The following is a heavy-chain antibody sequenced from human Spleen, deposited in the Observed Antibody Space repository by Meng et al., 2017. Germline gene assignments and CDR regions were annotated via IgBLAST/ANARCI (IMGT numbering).Heavy chain of an antibody. CDR2: ISGSGGST. V-gene: IGHV3-23*01. CDR3: AKDFDLVGATHYYGMDV. J-gene: IGHJ6*02. D-gene: IGHD1-26*01. CDR1: GFTVSHNY. Sequence: GESLKISCATSGFTVSHNYMSWVRQAPGKGLEWVSAISGSGGSTYYADSVKGRFTISRDNSKNTLYLQMNSLRAEDTAVYYCAKDFDLVGATHYYGMDVWGQGTTVTVSS.